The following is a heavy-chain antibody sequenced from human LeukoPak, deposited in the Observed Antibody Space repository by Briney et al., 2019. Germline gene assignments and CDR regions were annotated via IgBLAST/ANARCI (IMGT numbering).Heavy chain of an antibody. CDR2: IYYSGST. Sequence: PSETLSLTCTVSGGSISSGDYYWSWIRQHPGKGLEWIGYIYYSGSTYYNPSLKSRVTISVDTSKNQFSLKLSSVTAADTAVYYCARDISSPGYDSSGYYGTHYYGMDVWGQGTTVTVSS. J-gene: IGHJ6*02. CDR3: ARDISSPGYDSSGYYGTHYYGMDV. CDR1: GGSISSGDYY. D-gene: IGHD3-22*01. V-gene: IGHV4-31*03.